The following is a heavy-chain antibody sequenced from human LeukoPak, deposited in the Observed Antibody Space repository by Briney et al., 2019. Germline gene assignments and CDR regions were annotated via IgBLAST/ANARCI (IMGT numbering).Heavy chain of an antibody. D-gene: IGHD3-22*01. CDR2: ISGSGGST. Sequence: PGGSLRLSCAASGFTFSDYYMSWIRQAPGKGLEWVSAISGSGGSTYYADSVKGRFTISRDNSKNTLYLQMNSLRAEDTAVYYCAKDHDSSGYYYPGPFDYWGQGTLVTVSS. V-gene: IGHV3-23*01. CDR1: GFTFSDYY. J-gene: IGHJ4*02. CDR3: AKDHDSSGYYYPGPFDY.